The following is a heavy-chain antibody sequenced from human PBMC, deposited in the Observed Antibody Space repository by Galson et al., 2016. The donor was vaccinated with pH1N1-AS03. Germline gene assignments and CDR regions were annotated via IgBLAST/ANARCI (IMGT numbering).Heavy chain of an antibody. J-gene: IGHJ4*02. CDR1: EFTFSIYH. Sequence: SLRLSCAASEFTFSIYHMSWVRQAPGKGLEWVSYINSRSDTIYYADSVKGRFTISRGNAKNSLYLQMSSLRDDDTAVYYCARVSGYGGTFDNWGQGALVTVSS. V-gene: IGHV3-48*02. CDR2: INSRSDTI. CDR3: ARVSGYGGTFDN. D-gene: IGHD5-12*01.